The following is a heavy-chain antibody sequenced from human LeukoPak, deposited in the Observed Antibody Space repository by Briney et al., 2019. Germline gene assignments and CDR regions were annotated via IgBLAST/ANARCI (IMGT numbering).Heavy chain of an antibody. CDR2: IYHSGST. CDR1: GGSISSGGYS. J-gene: IGHJ4*02. V-gene: IGHV4-30-2*01. CDR3: ARYSYYYGSGQFDY. D-gene: IGHD3-10*01. Sequence: SQTLSLTCAVFGGSISSGGYSWSWIRQPPGKGLEWIGYIYHSGSTYYNPSLKSRVTISVDRSKNQFSLKLSSVTAADTAVYYCARYSYYYGSGQFDYWGQGTLVTVSS.